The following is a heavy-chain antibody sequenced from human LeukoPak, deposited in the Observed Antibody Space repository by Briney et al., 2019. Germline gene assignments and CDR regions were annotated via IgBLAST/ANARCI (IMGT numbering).Heavy chain of an antibody. J-gene: IGHJ4*02. Sequence: GGSLRLSCAASGFTFSSYAMSWVRQAPGKGLEWVSYISSSSSYTNYADSVRGRFTISRDNAKNSLYLQMNSLRAEDTAVYYCARDGVYSGYDLGAYWGQGTLVTVSS. V-gene: IGHV3-11*05. CDR1: GFTFSSYA. D-gene: IGHD5-12*01. CDR2: ISSSSSYT. CDR3: ARDGVYSGYDLGAY.